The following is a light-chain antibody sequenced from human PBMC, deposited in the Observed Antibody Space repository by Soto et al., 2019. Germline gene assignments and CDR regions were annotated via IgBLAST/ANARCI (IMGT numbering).Light chain of an antibody. Sequence: QSVLTQPASVSGPPGQSITISCTGTSSDVGGYNYVSWYQQHPGKAPRLMIYEVSNRPSGVSNRFSGSKSGNTASLTISGLQAEDEADYYCSSYTSSSIVVFGGGTKLTV. CDR1: SSDVGGYNY. CDR3: SSYTSSSIVV. V-gene: IGLV2-14*01. J-gene: IGLJ2*01. CDR2: EVS.